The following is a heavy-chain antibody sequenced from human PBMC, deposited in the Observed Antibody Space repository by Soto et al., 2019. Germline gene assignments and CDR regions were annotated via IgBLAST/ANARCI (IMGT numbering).Heavy chain of an antibody. V-gene: IGHV6-1*01. J-gene: IGHJ4*02. CDR2: TYYRSKWYN. CDR3: ARDGLETGTVDY. D-gene: IGHD1-1*01. Sequence: QTLSLTCAISGDTVYSNSAAWNWIRQSPSRGLEWLGRTYYRSKWYNDYAVSVKSRITINPYTSKNQFSLQLNSVTPEDTAVSYCARDGLETGTVDYWGQGTLVTVSS. CDR1: GDTVYSNSAA.